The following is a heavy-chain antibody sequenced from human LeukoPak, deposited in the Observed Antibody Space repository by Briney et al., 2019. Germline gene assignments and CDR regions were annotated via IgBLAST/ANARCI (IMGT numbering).Heavy chain of an antibody. D-gene: IGHD5-18*01. CDR1: GYNFTGYY. Sequence: GASVKVSCKASGYNFTGYYMHWVRQAPGQGLEWMGWINPNSGGTNYAQKFQGRVTMTRDTSISTAYMELSRLRSDDTAVYYCAREYVDTAMVPTFDYWGQGTLVTVSS. J-gene: IGHJ4*02. CDR3: AREYVDTAMVPTFDY. CDR2: INPNSGGT. V-gene: IGHV1-2*02.